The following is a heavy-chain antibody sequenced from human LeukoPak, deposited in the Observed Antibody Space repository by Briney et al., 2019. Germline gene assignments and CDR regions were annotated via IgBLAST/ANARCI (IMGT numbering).Heavy chain of an antibody. CDR2: INAGNGNT. J-gene: IGHJ4*02. CDR1: GYTFTSCA. Sequence: ASVKVSCKASGYTFTSCAMHWVRQAPGQGLEWMGWINAGNGNTKYSQKFQGRVTITRDTSASTAYMELSSLRSEDTAVYYCAREGAAGTLDYWGQGTLVTVSS. D-gene: IGHD6-13*01. CDR3: AREGAAGTLDY. V-gene: IGHV1-3*01.